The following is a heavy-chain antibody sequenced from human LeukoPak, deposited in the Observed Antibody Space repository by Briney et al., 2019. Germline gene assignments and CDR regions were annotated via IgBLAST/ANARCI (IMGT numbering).Heavy chain of an antibody. CDR2: INPNSGGT. V-gene: IGHV1-2*02. Sequence: ASVKVSCKASGYTFTGYYMHWVRQAPGQGLEWMGWINPNSGGTNYAQKFQGRVTMTRDTSISTAYMELSRLRSDDTAVYYCAALYYYDSSGYGDGRYWGQGTLVTVSS. D-gene: IGHD3-22*01. CDR3: AALYYYDSSGYGDGRY. J-gene: IGHJ4*02. CDR1: GYTFTGYY.